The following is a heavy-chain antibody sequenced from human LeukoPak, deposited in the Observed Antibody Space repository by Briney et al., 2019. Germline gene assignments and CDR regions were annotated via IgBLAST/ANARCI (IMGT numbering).Heavy chain of an antibody. J-gene: IGHJ4*02. V-gene: IGHV7-4-1*02. Sequence: ASVKVSCKASGYTFTSYAMNWVRQAPGQGLEWMGWINTNTGNPTCAQGFTGRFVFSLDTSVSTAYLQISSLKAEDTAVYYCARVYIPSGWYTHLDYWGQGTLVTVSS. CDR3: ARVYIPSGWYTHLDY. CDR1: GYTFTSYA. CDR2: INTNTGNP. D-gene: IGHD6-19*01.